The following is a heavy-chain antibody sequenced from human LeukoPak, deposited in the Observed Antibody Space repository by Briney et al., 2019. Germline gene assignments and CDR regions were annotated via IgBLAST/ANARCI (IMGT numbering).Heavy chain of an antibody. CDR2: ITWNGGST. D-gene: IGHD3-22*01. CDR1: GFTFDDYG. Sequence: GGSLRLSCAASGFTFDDYGMTWVRQAPGKGLEWVSGITWNGGSTGYADSVKGRFTISRDNAKNSLHLQMNSLSAEDTALYYCARTQSYYYDSSPIDYWGQGTLVTVSS. J-gene: IGHJ4*02. CDR3: ARTQSYYYDSSPIDY. V-gene: IGHV3-20*04.